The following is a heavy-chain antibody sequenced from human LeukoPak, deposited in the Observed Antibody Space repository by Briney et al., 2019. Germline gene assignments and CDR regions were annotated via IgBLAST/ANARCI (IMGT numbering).Heavy chain of an antibody. CDR2: IYTSGST. CDR1: GGSISSGSYY. D-gene: IGHD1-7*01. Sequence: SETLSLTCTVSGGSISSGSYYWSWIRQPAGKGLEWIGRIYTSGSTNYNPSLKSRVTISVDTSKNQFSLKLSSVTAADTAVYYCARGSITGTNWFDPWGQGTLVTVSS. CDR3: ARGSITGTNWFDP. J-gene: IGHJ5*02. V-gene: IGHV4-61*02.